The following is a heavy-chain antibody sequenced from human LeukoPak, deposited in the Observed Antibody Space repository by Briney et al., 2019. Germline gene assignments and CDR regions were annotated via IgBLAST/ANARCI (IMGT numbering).Heavy chain of an antibody. D-gene: IGHD5-12*01. CDR1: GYTFTSYY. CDR2: INPNSGGS. V-gene: IGHV1-2*02. CDR3: ARGPRYGESGYYLGPY. Sequence: ASVKVSCKASGYTFTSYYIHWMRQAPGQGLEWVGWINPNSGGSHYARRLQGRVTVTSDTSINTAYMELTSLTTDDTAVYYCARGPRYGESGYYLGPYWGQGNLVTVSS. J-gene: IGHJ4*02.